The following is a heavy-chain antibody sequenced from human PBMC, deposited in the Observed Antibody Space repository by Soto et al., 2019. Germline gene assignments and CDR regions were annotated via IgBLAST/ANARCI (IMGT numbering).Heavy chain of an antibody. CDR1: GYSIRSGYY. CDR3: AREYDDILTAPATFDY. V-gene: IGHV4-38-2*02. J-gene: IGHJ4*02. CDR2: IYHRGST. D-gene: IGHD3-9*01. Sequence: SETLYRTCAVSGYSIRSGYYWGWTRQPPGKGLAWIGSIYHRGSTYYNPSLKSRVTISVDTPKNQFSLKLSSVTAADTAVYYCAREYDDILTAPATFDYCGQGTRVTGS.